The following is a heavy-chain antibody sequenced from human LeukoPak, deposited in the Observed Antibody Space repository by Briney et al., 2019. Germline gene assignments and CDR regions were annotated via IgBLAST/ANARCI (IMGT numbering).Heavy chain of an antibody. Sequence: GGSLRLSCAASGFTFSSYGMSWVRQAPGKGLEWVSAISGGGGSTYYADSVKGRFTISRDNSKNTLYLQMNSLRAEDTAVYYCAKVGRGGYCSGGSCYSIWFDYWGQGTLVTVSS. CDR2: ISGGGGST. D-gene: IGHD2-15*01. V-gene: IGHV3-23*01. J-gene: IGHJ4*02. CDR3: AKVGRGGYCSGGSCYSIWFDY. CDR1: GFTFSSYG.